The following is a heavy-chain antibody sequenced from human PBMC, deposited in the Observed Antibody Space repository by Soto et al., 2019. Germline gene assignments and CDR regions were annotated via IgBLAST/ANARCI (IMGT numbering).Heavy chain of an antibody. CDR2: IIPIFGTA. Sequence: SVKVSCKASGGTFSSYAISWVRQAPGQGLEWMGGIIPIFGTANYAQKFQGRVTITRDTSASTAYMELSSLRSEDTAVYYCASESYGGEFDYWGQGTLVTVSS. V-gene: IGHV1-69*05. CDR3: ASESYGGEFDY. J-gene: IGHJ4*02. D-gene: IGHD4-17*01. CDR1: GGTFSSYA.